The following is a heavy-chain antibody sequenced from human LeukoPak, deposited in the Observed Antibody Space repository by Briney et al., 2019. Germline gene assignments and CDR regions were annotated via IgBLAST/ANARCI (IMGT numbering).Heavy chain of an antibody. CDR2: IYGGVST. CDR3: ARSDGIAAAGPFDY. V-gene: IGHV3-53*01. CDR1: GFTVSSNY. D-gene: IGHD6-13*01. Sequence: PGGSLRLSCAVSGFTVSSNYMSWVRQAPGKGLEWVSVIYGGVSTSYADSVKGRFIISRDNSENTLYLQMNSLRAEDTAVYYCARSDGIAAAGPFDYWGQGTLVTVSS. J-gene: IGHJ4*02.